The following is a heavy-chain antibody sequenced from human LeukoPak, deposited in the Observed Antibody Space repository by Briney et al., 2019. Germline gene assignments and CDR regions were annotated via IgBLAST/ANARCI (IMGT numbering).Heavy chain of an antibody. CDR1: GFTFSTYA. D-gene: IGHD5-24*01. Sequence: GRSLRLSCAASGFTFSTYAMHWVRQAPGKGLEWVAVISYDGSNKYYADSVKGRFTISRDNSKNTLYLQMNSLRAEDTAVYYCAKKGMATITPFDYWGQGTLVTVSS. CDR2: ISYDGSNK. J-gene: IGHJ4*02. CDR3: AKKGMATITPFDY. V-gene: IGHV3-30*04.